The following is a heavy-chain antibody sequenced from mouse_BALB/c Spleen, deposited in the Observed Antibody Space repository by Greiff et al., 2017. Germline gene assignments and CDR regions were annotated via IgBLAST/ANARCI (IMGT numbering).Heavy chain of an antibody. CDR3: ARGLLRLYYAMDY. J-gene: IGHJ4*01. V-gene: IGHV5-6-5*01. CDR1: GFTFSSYA. CDR2: ISSGGST. Sequence: EVQLVESGGGLVKPGGSLKLSCAASGFTFSSYAMSWVRQTPEKRLEWVASISSGGSTYYPDSVKGRFTISRDNARNILYLQMSSLRSEDTAMYYCARGLLRLYYAMDYWGQGTSVTVSS. D-gene: IGHD1-2*01.